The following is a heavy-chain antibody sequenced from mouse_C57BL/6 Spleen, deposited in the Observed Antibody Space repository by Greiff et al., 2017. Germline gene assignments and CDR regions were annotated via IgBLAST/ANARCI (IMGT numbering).Heavy chain of an antibody. Sequence: LVESGAELVRPGTSVKMSCKASGYTFTNYWIGWAKQRPGHGLEWIGDLYPGGGYTNYNEKFKGKATLTADKSSSTAYMQFSSLTSEDSAIYYCARSRSSSHYYAMDYWGQGTSVTVSS. CDR2: LYPGGGYT. CDR1: GYTFTNYW. D-gene: IGHD1-1*01. J-gene: IGHJ4*01. V-gene: IGHV1-63*01. CDR3: ARSRSSSHYYAMDY.